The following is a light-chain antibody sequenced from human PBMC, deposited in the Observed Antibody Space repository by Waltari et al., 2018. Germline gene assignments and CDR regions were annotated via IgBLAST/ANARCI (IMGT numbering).Light chain of an antibody. J-gene: IGKJ1*01. Sequence: EIVLTHSPGTLSFSPGERATLSCRASQRVSRWLAWYQQKPGQPPRRLVDGASSRATGIPDRFSGSESVTDCSLILSRREPKESAVYYCQKYGALPATFGQRTKVEVK. CDR3: QKYGALPAT. CDR2: GAS. V-gene: IGKV3-20*01. CDR1: QRVSRW.